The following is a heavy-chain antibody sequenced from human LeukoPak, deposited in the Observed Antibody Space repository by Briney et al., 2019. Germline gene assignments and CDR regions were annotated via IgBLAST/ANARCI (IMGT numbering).Heavy chain of an antibody. CDR1: GFTFSSYA. CDR2: ISGSGGST. D-gene: IGHD2-15*01. CDR3: TKISSGYCSGGSGYLDY. Sequence: PGRSLRLSCAASGFTFSSYAMSWVRPAPGKGLEWVSAISGSGGSTYYADFVKGRFTLSRDNAKNTLYLQMNSLRVEDTAGYYCTKISSGYCSGGSGYLDYWGQGALVTVSS. V-gene: IGHV3-23*01. J-gene: IGHJ4*02.